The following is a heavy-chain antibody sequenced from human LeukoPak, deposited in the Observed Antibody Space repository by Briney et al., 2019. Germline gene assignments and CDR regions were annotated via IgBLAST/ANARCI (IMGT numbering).Heavy chain of an antibody. D-gene: IGHD5-24*01. Sequence: PGGSLRLSCAASGFTFSSYAMHWVRQAPGKGLEYVSAISSNGGSTYYANSVKGRFTISRDNSKNTLYLQMGSLRAEDMAVYYCAREEMAFAFDIWGQGTMVTVSS. J-gene: IGHJ3*02. V-gene: IGHV3-64*01. CDR3: AREEMAFAFDI. CDR2: ISSNGGST. CDR1: GFTFSSYA.